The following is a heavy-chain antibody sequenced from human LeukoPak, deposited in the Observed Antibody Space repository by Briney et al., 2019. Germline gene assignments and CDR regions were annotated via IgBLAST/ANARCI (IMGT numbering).Heavy chain of an antibody. V-gene: IGHV3-23*01. CDR1: GFTFSSCA. D-gene: IGHD2-2*01. J-gene: IGHJ3*02. Sequence: PGGSLRLSCAASGFTFSSCAMSWVRQAPGKGLEWVSAISGSGGSTYYADSVKGRFTISRDNSKNTLYMEMNSLRAEDTAVYYCAKVWRYCSSTSCYSDAFDIWGQGTMVTVSS. CDR2: ISGSGGST. CDR3: AKVWRYCSSTSCYSDAFDI.